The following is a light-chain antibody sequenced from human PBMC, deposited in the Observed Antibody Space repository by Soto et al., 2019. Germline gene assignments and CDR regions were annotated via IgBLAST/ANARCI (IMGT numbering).Light chain of an antibody. V-gene: IGKV1-6*01. J-gene: IGKJ2*01. CDR1: QDIGND. Sequence: AIQMTQSPSSLSASVGDRVTISCRASQDIGNDLGWYQQKPGRAPKLLMYAASNLQSGVTSRFSGSGSGTDFTLTISSLQPEDFASYYCLQDNTYPPTFGQGTKLEIK. CDR3: LQDNTYPPT. CDR2: AAS.